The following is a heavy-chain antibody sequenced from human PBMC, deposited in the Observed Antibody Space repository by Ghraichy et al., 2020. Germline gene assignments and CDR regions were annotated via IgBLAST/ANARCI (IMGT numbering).Heavy chain of an antibody. V-gene: IGHV1-3*01. Sequence: KFQGRVTITRDTSASTAYMELSSLRSEDTAVYYCARGSVSRFLARGHFDYWGQGTLVTVSS. D-gene: IGHD3-3*01. CDR3: ARGSVSRFLARGHFDY. J-gene: IGHJ4*02.